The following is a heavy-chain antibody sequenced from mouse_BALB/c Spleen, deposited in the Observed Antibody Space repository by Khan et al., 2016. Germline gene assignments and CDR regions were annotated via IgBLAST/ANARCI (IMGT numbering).Heavy chain of an antibody. Sequence: QVQLQQPGPELVKPGASVNMSCKASGYTFTDYVIGWVKQRTGQGLEWIGEIYPGSNNIYYNEKFKDKATLTADKSSSTAYMQLSSLTSEDSAGYFCARSGSLSYYTLDYWGQGTSVTVSS. CDR2: IYPGSNNI. D-gene: IGHD3-1*01. CDR1: GYTFTDYV. J-gene: IGHJ4*01. V-gene: IGHV1-81*01. CDR3: ARSGSLSYYTLDY.